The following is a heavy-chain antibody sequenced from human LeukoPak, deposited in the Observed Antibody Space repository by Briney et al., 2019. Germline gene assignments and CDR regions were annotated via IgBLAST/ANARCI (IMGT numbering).Heavy chain of an antibody. Sequence: SQTLSLTCTVSGGSISSSAYFWSWIRQPAGKGLEWIGRVHSSRGSNYNPSLKSRVTMSVDTSKSQVSLKLISVTAADTAVYYCARENWNYGGDFWGQGTLVTVSS. J-gene: IGHJ4*02. CDR3: ARENWNYGGDF. CDR2: VHSSRGS. V-gene: IGHV4-61*02. CDR1: GGSISSSAYF. D-gene: IGHD1-7*01.